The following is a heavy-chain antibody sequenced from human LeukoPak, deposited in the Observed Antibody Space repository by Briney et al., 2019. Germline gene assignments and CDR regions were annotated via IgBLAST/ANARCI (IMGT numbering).Heavy chain of an antibody. J-gene: IGHJ4*02. CDR1: GYTFTSSG. D-gene: IGHD6-19*01. CDR2: ISTYTGYS. CDR3: AKNSSGGYSDY. V-gene: IGHV1-18*01. Sequence: ASVKVSCKASGYTFTSSGISWVRQAPGQGLEWMGWISTYTGYSKYAQNLRGRVTMTADTSTSTAYIELSSLRSDDTAVYYCAKNSSGGYSDYWGQGTLVAVSS.